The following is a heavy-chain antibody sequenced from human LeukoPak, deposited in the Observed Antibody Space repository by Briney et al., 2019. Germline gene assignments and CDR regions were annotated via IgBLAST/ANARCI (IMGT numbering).Heavy chain of an antibody. CDR3: ARMGLGMATALDY. Sequence: GGSLRLSCAASGFTFSSYWMHWVRQAPGKGLVWVSRINSDGSSTSYADSVKGRFTISRDNAKNTLYLQMNSLRAEDTAVYYCARMGLGMATALDYWGQGTLVTVSS. CDR2: INSDGSST. J-gene: IGHJ4*02. CDR1: GFTFSSYW. D-gene: IGHD5-24*01. V-gene: IGHV3-74*01.